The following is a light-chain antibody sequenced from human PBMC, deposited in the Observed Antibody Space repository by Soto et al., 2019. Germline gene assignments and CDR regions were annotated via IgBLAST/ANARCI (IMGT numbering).Light chain of an antibody. Sequence: ETVLTQSPGTLSLSPGERATLSCRASQAIRSTHLAWYQQKPRQAPRHLMYLSSTRAPGIPDRFSGSGSGTDFTLSISRLEPEDVAVYYCQQYDSSPYTVGQGTKLEIK. CDR3: QQYDSSPYT. J-gene: IGKJ2*01. CDR2: LSS. CDR1: QAIRSTH. V-gene: IGKV3-20*01.